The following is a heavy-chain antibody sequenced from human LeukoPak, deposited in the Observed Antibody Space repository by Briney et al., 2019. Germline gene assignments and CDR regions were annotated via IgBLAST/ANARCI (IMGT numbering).Heavy chain of an antibody. CDR2: INPSGGST. D-gene: IGHD5-24*01. CDR3: ARDRDGYNLSPSKYFDY. Sequence: GASVKVSCKASGYTFTSYYMHWVRQAPGQGLEWMGIINPSGGSTSYAQKFQGRVTMTRDMSTSTVYMELSSLRSEDTAVYYCARDRDGYNLSPSKYFDYWGQGTLVTVSS. CDR1: GYTFTSYY. J-gene: IGHJ4*02. V-gene: IGHV1-46*01.